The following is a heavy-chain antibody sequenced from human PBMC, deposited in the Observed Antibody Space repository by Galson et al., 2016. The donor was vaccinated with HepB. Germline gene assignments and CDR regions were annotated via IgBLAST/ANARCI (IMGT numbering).Heavy chain of an antibody. D-gene: IGHD4-17*01. Sequence: SLRLSCAASGFTSSSYAMRWVRQAPGKGLEWVAVISYDGTNKYYADSVKGRFTISRDISKNTMSLQMNSLRVEDTGLYYCARDPSSNDYGDYADFWGQGTLVTVS. CDR1: GFTSSSYA. CDR3: ARDPSSNDYGDYADF. V-gene: IGHV3-30-3*01. J-gene: IGHJ4*02. CDR2: ISYDGTNK.